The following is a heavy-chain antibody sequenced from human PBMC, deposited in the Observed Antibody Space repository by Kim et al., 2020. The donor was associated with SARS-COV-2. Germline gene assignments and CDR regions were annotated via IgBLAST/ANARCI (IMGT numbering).Heavy chain of an antibody. CDR3: ARLGSYDLKFDY. J-gene: IGHJ4*02. D-gene: IGHD3-10*01. V-gene: IGHV4-59*01. CDR1: GGSMKSYY. Sequence: SETLSLTCIVSGGSMKSYYWSWIRQPPGKGLELIGYIYYSGSTNYNPSLKSRVTISVDASKNQFSLKLSSVTAADTAVYYCARLGSYDLKFDYWGQGTLATVSS. CDR2: IYYSGST.